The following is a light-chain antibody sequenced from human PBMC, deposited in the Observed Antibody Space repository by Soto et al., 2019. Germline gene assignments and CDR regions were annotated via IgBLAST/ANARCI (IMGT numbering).Light chain of an antibody. J-gene: IGLJ1*01. CDR3: ISYAGSNSLG. V-gene: IGLV2-8*01. Sequence: QSVLTQPPSAAGSPGPSGTISCTGTSSDIGAYNFVSWYQQHPGKAPKLMISEVSKRPSGVTDRFSGSKSGDTASLTVSGLQAEDEADYVCISYAGSNSLGFGSGTQLTV. CDR2: EVS. CDR1: SSDIGAYNF.